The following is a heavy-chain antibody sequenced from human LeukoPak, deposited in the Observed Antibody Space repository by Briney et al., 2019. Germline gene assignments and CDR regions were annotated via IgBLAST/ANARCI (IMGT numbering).Heavy chain of an antibody. Sequence: SETLSLTCTVSGASINSSSYYWGWIRHPPGKGLEWLGNIFYTGSTFYNPSLKSRVTISVDTSKNQFSLKLSSVTAADTAVYYCARDYDFWSGQPSFDYWGQGTLVTVSS. CDR3: ARDYDFWSGQPSFDY. CDR1: GASINSSSYY. CDR2: IFYTGST. J-gene: IGHJ4*02. V-gene: IGHV4-39*07. D-gene: IGHD3-3*01.